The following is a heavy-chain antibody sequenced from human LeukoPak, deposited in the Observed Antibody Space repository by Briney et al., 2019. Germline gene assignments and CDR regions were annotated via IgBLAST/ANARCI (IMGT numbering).Heavy chain of an antibody. D-gene: IGHD3-10*01. Sequence: SVKVSCKASGGTFSSYAISWVRQAPGQGPEWMGRIIPIFGTANYAQKFQGRVTITTDESTSTAYTELSSLRSEDTAVYYCARGAGTHYYYYYYYMDVWGKGTTVTVSS. V-gene: IGHV1-69*05. CDR1: GGTFSSYA. CDR3: ARGAGTHYYYYYYYMDV. CDR2: IIPIFGTA. J-gene: IGHJ6*03.